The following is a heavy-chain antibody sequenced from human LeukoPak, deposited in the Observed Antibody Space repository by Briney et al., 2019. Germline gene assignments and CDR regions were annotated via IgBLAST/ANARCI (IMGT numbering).Heavy chain of an antibody. CDR3: ARNGVLRGFDY. V-gene: IGHV3-74*01. Sequence: GGSLRLSCVASGFTFSGYAMSWVRQAPGKGLVWVSRTDSDVSSIGYADSVKGRFTISRDNAKNTLYLQMNSLRAEDTAVYYCARNGVLRGFDYWGQGTLVTVSS. CDR2: TDSDVSSI. D-gene: IGHD4/OR15-4a*01. J-gene: IGHJ4*02. CDR1: GFTFSGYA.